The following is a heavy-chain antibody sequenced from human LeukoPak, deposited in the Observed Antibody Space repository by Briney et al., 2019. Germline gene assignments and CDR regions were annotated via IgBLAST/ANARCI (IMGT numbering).Heavy chain of an antibody. CDR2: ISGYSSNT. J-gene: IGHJ3*02. CDR3: ARATGTWGHDGFDI. CDR1: GYTFMSHG. D-gene: IGHD3-16*01. V-gene: IGHV1-18*01. Sequence: ASVKVSCKAYGYTFMSHGISWVRPAPPQGLEWMGWISGYSSNTNYAQRLQGRVTMTTDTSTTTAYMELRSLRSDDTAVYYCARATGTWGHDGFDIWGQGTMVTVSS.